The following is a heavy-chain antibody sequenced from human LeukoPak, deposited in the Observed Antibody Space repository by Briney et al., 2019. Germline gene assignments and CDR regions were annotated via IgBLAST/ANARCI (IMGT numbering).Heavy chain of an antibody. J-gene: IGHJ5*02. CDR3: ARGTTGVDP. V-gene: IGHV4-39*07. Sequence: SETLSLTCTVSGGSISSSGYYWGWIRQPPGKGLEWIGSIFYSGTTYYNPSLKSRVTISVDTSKNQFSLKLSSVTAADTAVYYCARGTTGVDPWGQGTLVTVSS. D-gene: IGHD1-1*01. CDR2: IFYSGTT. CDR1: GGSISSSGYY.